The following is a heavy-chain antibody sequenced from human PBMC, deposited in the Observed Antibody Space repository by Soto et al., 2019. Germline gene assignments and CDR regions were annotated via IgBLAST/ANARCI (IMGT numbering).Heavy chain of an antibody. CDR2: SRDKGNRDTT. J-gene: IGHJ6*02. V-gene: IGHV3-72*01. D-gene: IGHD2-15*01. CDR1: GFASSAHN. CDR3: ARERSELIAGRPRYYGLDV. Sequence: EVKLVESGGGLVRPGGSLRLSCVASGFASSAHNMDWVRQAPGKGLEWVGRSRDKGNRDTTEYAASVKGRFSISRGASENSLFLQMNVLKGEDTVVYYCARERSELIAGRPRYYGLDVWGQGNTVAVAS.